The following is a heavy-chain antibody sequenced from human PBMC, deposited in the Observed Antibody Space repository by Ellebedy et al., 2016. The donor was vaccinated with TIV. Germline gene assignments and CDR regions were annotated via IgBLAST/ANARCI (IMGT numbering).Heavy chain of an antibody. D-gene: IGHD6-19*01. CDR3: ARDFRQWLAQGDALDV. CDR1: GFTFSLYS. CDR2: ISSGSSSI. Sequence: GESLKISCAASGFTFSLYSMNWVRQAPGKGLEWISYISSGSSSIYYADFVKGRFTITRDNDKNLLYRQMNSRRVEDTAVYYCARDFRQWLAQGDALDVWGQGTTVTVSS. J-gene: IGHJ6*02. V-gene: IGHV3-48*01.